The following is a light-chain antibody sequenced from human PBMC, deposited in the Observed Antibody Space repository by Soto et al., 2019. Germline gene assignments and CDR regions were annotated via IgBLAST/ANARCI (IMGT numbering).Light chain of an antibody. CDR3: QPYGSTPWYT. J-gene: IGKJ2*01. CDR2: GAS. V-gene: IGKV3-20*01. Sequence: EIVLTQSPGTLSLSPGERVTLSCRASQRISSSYLAWYQQKPGQAPRLLIYGASTRPTGIPDRFSVSGSGTDFTLTISRLEPEDFAVYYCQPYGSTPWYTFGQGTKVEIK. CDR1: QRISSSY.